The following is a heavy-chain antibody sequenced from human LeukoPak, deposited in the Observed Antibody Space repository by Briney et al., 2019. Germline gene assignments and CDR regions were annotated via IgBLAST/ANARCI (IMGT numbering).Heavy chain of an antibody. CDR2: IYWDDDK. V-gene: IGHV2-5*02. CDR1: GFSLSTSGVG. Sequence: GPTLVKPTQTLTLTCTFSGFSLSTSGVGVGGIRQPPGKALEWVALIYWDDDKRYRTSLKSRLTITNNTSKNQVVLTITNMDPVDTATYSCAYSSYYHRFSDPWGQGTLVTVSS. CDR3: AYSSYYHRFSDP. D-gene: IGHD3-10*01. J-gene: IGHJ5*02.